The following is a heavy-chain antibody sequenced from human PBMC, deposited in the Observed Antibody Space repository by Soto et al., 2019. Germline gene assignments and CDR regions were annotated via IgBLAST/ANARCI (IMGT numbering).Heavy chain of an antibody. D-gene: IGHD3-10*01. V-gene: IGHV1-18*04. CDR1: GYTFTSYG. CDR3: AREKGRSTPYYYGSGSYPPDYYYGMDV. CDR2: ISAYNGNT. J-gene: IGHJ6*02. Sequence: ASVKVSCKASGYTFTSYGISWVRQAPGQGLEWMGWISAYNGNTNYAQKLQGRVTMTTDTSTSTAYMELRSLRSDDTAVYYCAREKGRSTPYYYGSGSYPPDYYYGMDVWGQGTTVTVSS.